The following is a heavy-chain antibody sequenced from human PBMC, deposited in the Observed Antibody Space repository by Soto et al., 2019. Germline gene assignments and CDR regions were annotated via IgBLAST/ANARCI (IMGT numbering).Heavy chain of an antibody. J-gene: IGHJ6*04. CDR2: LYTEGTT. CDR1: GLTVSHNY. Sequence: GGSLRLSCVASGLTVSHNYMAWVRQAPEMGLEWVSILYTEGTTYYADSVKGRFTISRDSSKNTLFLQMDSLRAEDTAVYYCVRPRPSGENYGMDVWGKGTTVTVSS. D-gene: IGHD3-16*01. CDR3: VRPRPSGENYGMDV. V-gene: IGHV3-53*01.